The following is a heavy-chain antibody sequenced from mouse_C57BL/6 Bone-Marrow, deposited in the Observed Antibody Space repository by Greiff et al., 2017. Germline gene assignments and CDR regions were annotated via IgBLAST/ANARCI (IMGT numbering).Heavy chain of an antibody. J-gene: IGHJ3*01. V-gene: IGHV3-6*01. CDR1: GYSITSGYY. D-gene: IGHD1-1*01. CDR2: ISYDGSN. Sequence: EVKLQESGPGLVKPCQSLSLTCSVTGYSITSGYYWNWIRQFPGNKLEWMGYISYDGSNNYNPSLKNRISITRDTSKNQFFLKLNSVTTEDTATYYCARVDYGSSYRNYWGQGTLVTVSA. CDR3: ARVDYGSSYRNY.